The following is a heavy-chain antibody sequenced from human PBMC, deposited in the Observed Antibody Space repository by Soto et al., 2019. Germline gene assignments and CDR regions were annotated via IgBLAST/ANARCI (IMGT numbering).Heavy chain of an antibody. D-gene: IGHD6-13*01. V-gene: IGHV4-59*08. CDR2: IYYTGST. J-gene: IGHJ4*02. CDR3: ARHSPNRYSSTWHAPDY. Sequence: SDTLSVTCTVSGASVNNYYWSWFRQPPGKGLEWIAYIYYTGSTKYNPSLESRVTISVDTSNNQVSLKLSSVTAADTAVYYCARHSPNRYSSTWHAPDYWGQGTLVTVSS. CDR1: GASVNNYY.